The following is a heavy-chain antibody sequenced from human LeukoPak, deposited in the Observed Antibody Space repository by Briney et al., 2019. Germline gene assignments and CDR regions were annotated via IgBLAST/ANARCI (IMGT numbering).Heavy chain of an antibody. J-gene: IGHJ5*02. CDR1: GGSISSGDYY. Sequence: SQTLSLTCTVSGGSISSGDYYWGWIRQPPGKGLEWIGSIYYSGSTYYNPSLKSRVTISVDTSKNQFSLKLSSVTAADTAVYYCARQGYGDYDEFDPWGQGTLVTVSS. CDR3: ARQGYGDYDEFDP. D-gene: IGHD4-17*01. V-gene: IGHV4-39*01. CDR2: IYYSGST.